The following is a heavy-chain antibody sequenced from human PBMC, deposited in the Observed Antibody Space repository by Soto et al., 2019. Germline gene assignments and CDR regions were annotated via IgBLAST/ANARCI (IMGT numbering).Heavy chain of an antibody. Sequence: PSESLSLTCTVCGGSISSSSYYWGWIRQPPGKGMEWIGSIYYSGSTYYNPSLKSRVAISVDTSKNQFSLKLSSVTAADTAVYYCARLFYSNYYYYYMDVWGKGTTVTVSS. CDR3: ARLFYSNYYYYYMDV. CDR1: GGSISSSSYY. D-gene: IGHD4-4*01. J-gene: IGHJ6*03. V-gene: IGHV4-39*01. CDR2: IYYSGST.